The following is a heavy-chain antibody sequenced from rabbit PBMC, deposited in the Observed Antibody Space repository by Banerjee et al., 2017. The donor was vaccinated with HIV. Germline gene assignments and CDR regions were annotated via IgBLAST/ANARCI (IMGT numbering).Heavy chain of an antibody. CDR2: IYADSSGST. V-gene: IGHV1S45*01. J-gene: IGHJ4*01. Sequence: QEQLKETGGGLVQPGGSLTLSCKASGFDFSSYYMCWVRQAPGKGLEWIACIYADSSGSTYYANWAKGRFTISKTSSTTVTLQMTSLTAADTATYFCVRDNNSYGWRLDLWGPGTLVTVS. CDR1: GFDFSSYY. CDR3: VRDNNSYGWRLDL. D-gene: IGHD6-1*01.